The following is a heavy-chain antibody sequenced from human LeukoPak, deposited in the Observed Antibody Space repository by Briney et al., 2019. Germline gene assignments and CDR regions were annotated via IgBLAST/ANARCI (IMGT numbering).Heavy chain of an antibody. D-gene: IGHD1-26*01. V-gene: IGHV1-46*01. CDR3: ARRHKHYYPIDS. Sequence: ASVNVSCKASGYTFTSYYLHWVRQAPGQGLEWMGMVNPSGGSTSYAQKFQGRVTITRDTSTTTVYMELSSLRSDDTAVFYCARRHKHYYPIDSWGQGSLVTVSS. CDR1: GYTFTSYY. CDR2: VNPSGGST. J-gene: IGHJ4*02.